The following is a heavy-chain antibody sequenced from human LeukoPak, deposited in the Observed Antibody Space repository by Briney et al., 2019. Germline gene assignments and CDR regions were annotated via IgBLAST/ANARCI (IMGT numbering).Heavy chain of an antibody. V-gene: IGHV1-46*01. CDR1: GYTFTTYY. CDR2: INTSGGTT. CDR3: ARGSNYYYDVTADYPRY. D-gene: IGHD3-22*01. J-gene: IGHJ4*02. Sequence: ASVKVSCKASGYTFTTYYIHWVRQAPGQGLEWLGIINTSGGTTTYAQKFQGRVTMTRDTSTSTVYMELNTLRSEDTAVYYCARGSNYYYDVTADYPRYWGQGTLVTVSS.